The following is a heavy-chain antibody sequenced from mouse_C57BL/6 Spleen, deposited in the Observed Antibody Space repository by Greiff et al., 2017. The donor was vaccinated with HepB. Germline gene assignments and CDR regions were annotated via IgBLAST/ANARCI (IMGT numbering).Heavy chain of an antibody. Sequence: VQLQQPGAELVRPGSSVKLSCKASGYTFTSYWMHWVKQRPIQGLEWIGNIDPSDSETHYNQKFKDKATLTVDKSSSTAYMQLSSLTSEDSAVYYGARRGDYYGSSYGYFDYWGQGTTLTVSS. J-gene: IGHJ2*01. CDR3: ARRGDYYGSSYGYFDY. D-gene: IGHD1-1*01. V-gene: IGHV1-52*01. CDR2: IDPSDSET. CDR1: GYTFTSYW.